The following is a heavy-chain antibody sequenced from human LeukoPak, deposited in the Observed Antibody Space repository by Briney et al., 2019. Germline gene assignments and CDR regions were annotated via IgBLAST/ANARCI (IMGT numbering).Heavy chain of an antibody. V-gene: IGHV4-61*02. CDR1: GGSIISSNYY. Sequence: SQTLSLTCTVSGGSIISSNYYWSWIRQSAGKGLEWIGRIYTSGSTNYNPSLKSRVTISVDTSKNQFSLNLSSVTAADTAVYYCAREGRGYCSGGTCYSVDWFDPWGQGTLVTVSS. CDR3: AREGRGYCSGGTCYSVDWFDP. J-gene: IGHJ5*02. CDR2: IYTSGST. D-gene: IGHD2-15*01.